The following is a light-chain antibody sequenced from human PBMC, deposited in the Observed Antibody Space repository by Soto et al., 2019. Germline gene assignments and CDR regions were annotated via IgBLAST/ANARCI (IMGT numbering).Light chain of an antibody. CDR1: QSISSY. CDR2: DVS. Sequence: DIQMTQSPSSLSASVGDRVTITCRASQSISSYLNWYQQKPGKAPKLLIYDVSSLESGVPSRFSGSGSGTEFTLTISSLQPDDFATYYCQQYNSYSITFGQGTRLEI. V-gene: IGKV1-5*01. J-gene: IGKJ5*01. CDR3: QQYNSYSIT.